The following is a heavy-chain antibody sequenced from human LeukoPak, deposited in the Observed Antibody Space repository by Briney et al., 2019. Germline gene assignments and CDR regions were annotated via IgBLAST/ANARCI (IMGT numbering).Heavy chain of an antibody. CDR1: GYTFTNYD. J-gene: IGHJ6*03. D-gene: IGHD2-15*01. V-gene: IGHV1-8*03. CDR3: ARAAWVDYSYYYMDV. Sequence: GASMKVSCKASGYTFTNYDINWVRQATGQGLEWMGWMNPNSGNTGYAQKFQGRVTITRSTSISTAYMELSSLRSEDTAVYYCARAAWVDYSYYYMDVWGKGTTVTVSS. CDR2: MNPNSGNT.